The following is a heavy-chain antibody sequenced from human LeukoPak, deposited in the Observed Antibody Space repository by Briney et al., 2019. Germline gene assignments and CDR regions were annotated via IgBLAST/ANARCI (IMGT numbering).Heavy chain of an antibody. CDR3: AKDLRYYYYMDV. V-gene: IGHV3-23*01. CDR2: ISSSGGST. CDR1: GFTFSSYA. J-gene: IGHJ6*03. Sequence: TGGSLRLSCAASGFTFSSYAMSWVRQAPGKGLEWVSAISSSGGSTYYADSVKGRFTISRDNSKNTLNLQMNSLRAEDTAVYYCAKDLRYYYYMDVWGKGTTVTVSS.